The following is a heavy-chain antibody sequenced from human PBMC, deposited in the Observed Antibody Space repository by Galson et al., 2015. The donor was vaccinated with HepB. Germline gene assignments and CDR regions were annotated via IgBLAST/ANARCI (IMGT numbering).Heavy chain of an antibody. CDR3: ARGGDIVATIWGDWFDP. V-gene: IGHV1-46*03. J-gene: IGHJ5*02. Sequence: SVKVSCKASGYTFTSYYMHWVRQAPGQGLEWMGIINPSGGSTSYAQKFQGRVTMTRDTSTSTVYMELSSLRSEDTAVYYCARGGDIVATIWGDWFDPWGQGTLVTVSS. CDR1: GYTFTSYY. D-gene: IGHD5-12*01. CDR2: INPSGGST.